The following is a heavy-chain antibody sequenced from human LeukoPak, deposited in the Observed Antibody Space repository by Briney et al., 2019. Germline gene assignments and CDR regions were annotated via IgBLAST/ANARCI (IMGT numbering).Heavy chain of an antibody. V-gene: IGHV3-21*01. Sequence: GGSLRLSCAASGFTFSRYSMNWVRQAPGKGLEWVSSISSSSSYIFYTDSVKGRFTISRDNAKNSLYLQKNSLRAEETAVYYCARDGAVGATGDYFDYWGQGTLVTVSS. CDR3: ARDGAVGATGDYFDY. D-gene: IGHD1-26*01. CDR1: GFTFSRYS. CDR2: ISSSSSYI. J-gene: IGHJ4*02.